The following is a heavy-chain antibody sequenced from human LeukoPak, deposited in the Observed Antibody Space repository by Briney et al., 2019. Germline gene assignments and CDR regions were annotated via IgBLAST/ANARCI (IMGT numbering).Heavy chain of an antibody. Sequence: GESLKISCKGSGYSFTSYWIGWVRQMPGKGLECMGIIYPGDSDTRYSPSFQGQVTISADKSISTAYLQWSSLKASDPAMYYCARRGRRDGYNPANWFDPWGQGTLVTVSS. V-gene: IGHV5-51*01. D-gene: IGHD5-24*01. CDR3: ARRGRRDGYNPANWFDP. CDR2: IYPGDSDT. J-gene: IGHJ5*02. CDR1: GYSFTSYW.